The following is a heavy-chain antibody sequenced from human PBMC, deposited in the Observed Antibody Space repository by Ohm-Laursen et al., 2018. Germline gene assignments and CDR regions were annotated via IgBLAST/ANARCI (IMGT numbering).Heavy chain of an antibody. CDR3: ARGPDFWSGYSLHNWFDP. CDR2: MNPNSGNT. CDR1: GYTFTSYD. V-gene: IGHV1-8*01. J-gene: IGHJ5*02. D-gene: IGHD3-3*01. Sequence: SVKVSCKVSGYTFTSYDINWVRQATGQGLEWMGWMNPNSGNTGYAQKFQGRVTMTRNTSISTAYMELSSLRSEDTAVYYCARGPDFWSGYSLHNWFDPWGQGTLVTVSS.